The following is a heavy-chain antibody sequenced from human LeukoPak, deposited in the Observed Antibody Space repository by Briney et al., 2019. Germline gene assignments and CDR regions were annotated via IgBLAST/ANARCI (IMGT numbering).Heavy chain of an antibody. CDR3: TGAPNRHFFDY. V-gene: IGHV4-59*01. J-gene: IGHJ4*01. CDR1: SGSITSYY. CDR2: IYYTGTT. Sequence: KSSETLSLTRTVSSGSITSYYWSWIRQPPGKGLEYIGHIYYTGTTDYNPSLKSRVTMSVDTSKNQFSLRLISVTASDTAVYFCTGAPNRHFFDYWGHGTLVAVSS.